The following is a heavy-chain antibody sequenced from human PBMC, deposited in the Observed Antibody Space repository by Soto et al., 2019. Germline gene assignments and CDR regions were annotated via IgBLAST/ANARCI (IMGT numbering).Heavy chain of an antibody. J-gene: IGHJ4*02. D-gene: IGHD6-13*01. CDR3: ARVIAAWEYYFDY. V-gene: IGHV3-21*01. Sequence: GGSLRLSCAASGFTFSSYSMNWVRQAPGKGLEWVSSISSSSYIYYADSVKGRFTISRDNAKNSLYLQMNSLRAEDTAVYYCARVIAAWEYYFDYWGQGTLVTVSS. CDR1: GFTFSSYS. CDR2: ISSSSYI.